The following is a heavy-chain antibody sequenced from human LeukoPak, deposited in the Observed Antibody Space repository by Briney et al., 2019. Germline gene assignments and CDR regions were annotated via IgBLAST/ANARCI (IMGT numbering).Heavy chain of an antibody. CDR3: ARGGYSGSRDAFDI. CDR2: ISSSGSTI. V-gene: IGHV3-11*01. D-gene: IGHD5-12*01. J-gene: IGHJ3*02. Sequence: GGSLRLSCAASGFTFSDYYMSWIRQAPGKGLEWVSYISSSGSTIYYADSVKGRFTISRDNAKNSLYLQMSSLRAEDTAVYYCARGGYSGSRDAFDIWGQGTMVTVSS. CDR1: GFTFSDYY.